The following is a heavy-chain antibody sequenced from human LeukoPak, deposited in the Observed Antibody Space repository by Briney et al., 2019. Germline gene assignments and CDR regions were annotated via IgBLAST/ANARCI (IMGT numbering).Heavy chain of an antibody. Sequence: AASVKVSCKASGYTFTGYYMHWVRQAPGQGLECMGWINPNSGGTNYAQKFQGRVTMTRDTSISTAYMELSRLRSDDTAVYYCARGGESGWYGSYYYGMDVWGQGTTVTVSS. J-gene: IGHJ6*02. CDR2: INPNSGGT. CDR3: ARGGESGWYGSYYYGMDV. D-gene: IGHD6-19*01. CDR1: GYTFTGYY. V-gene: IGHV1-2*02.